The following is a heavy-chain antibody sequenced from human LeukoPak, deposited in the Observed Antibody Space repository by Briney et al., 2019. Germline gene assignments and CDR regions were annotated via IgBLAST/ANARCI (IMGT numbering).Heavy chain of an antibody. CDR3: ARDDDSVVDP. J-gene: IGHJ5*02. D-gene: IGHD3-3*01. V-gene: IGHV1-18*01. Sequence: GASVKVSCKASGYTFTSYGISWVRQAPGQGLEWMGWISAYNGNTNYAQKFQGRVTITADESTSTAYMELSSLRSEDTAVYYCARDDDSVVDPWGQGTLVTVSS. CDR2: ISAYNGNT. CDR1: GYTFTSYG.